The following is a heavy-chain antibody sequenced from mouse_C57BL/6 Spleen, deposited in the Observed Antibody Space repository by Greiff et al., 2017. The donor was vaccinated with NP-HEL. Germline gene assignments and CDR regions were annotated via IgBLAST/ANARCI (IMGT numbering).Heavy chain of an antibody. D-gene: IGHD2-4*01. CDR3: ARDYDYDVHFDY. Sequence: EVKLVESGGGLVKPGGSLKLSCAASGFTFSSYAMSWVRQTPEKRLEWVATISDGGSYTYYPDNVKGRFTISRDNAKNNLYLQMSHLKSEDTAMYYCARDYDYDVHFDYWGQGTTLTVSS. J-gene: IGHJ2*01. V-gene: IGHV5-4*03. CDR2: ISDGGSYT. CDR1: GFTFSSYA.